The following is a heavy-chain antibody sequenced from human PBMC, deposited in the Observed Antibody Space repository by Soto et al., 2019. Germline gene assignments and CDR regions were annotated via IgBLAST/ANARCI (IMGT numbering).Heavy chain of an antibody. D-gene: IGHD4-17*01. CDR3: ARRDDYGAFWFDS. CDR2: IYYSGST. CDR1: GGSISSSSYY. V-gene: IGHV4-39*01. Sequence: SETLSLTCTVSGGSISSSSYYWGWIRQPPGKGLEWIGSIYYSGSTYYNPSLKSRVTISVDTSKNQFSLKLSSVTAADTAVYYCARRDDYGAFWFDSWGQGTPVTVSS. J-gene: IGHJ5*01.